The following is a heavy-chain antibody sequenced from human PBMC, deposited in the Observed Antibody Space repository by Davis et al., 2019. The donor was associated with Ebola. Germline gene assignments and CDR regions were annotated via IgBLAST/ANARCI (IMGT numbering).Heavy chain of an antibody. V-gene: IGHV3-13*01. CDR1: GFTFSSYD. J-gene: IGHJ6*04. CDR2: IGTAGDT. CDR3: ARDLVVVVAANQGWYYGMDV. D-gene: IGHD2-15*01. Sequence: GESLKISCAASGFTFSSYDMHWVRQATGKGLEWVSAIGTAGDTYYPGSVKGRFTISRENAKNSLYLQMNSLRAGDTAVYYCARDLVVVVAANQGWYYGMDVWGKGTTVTVSS.